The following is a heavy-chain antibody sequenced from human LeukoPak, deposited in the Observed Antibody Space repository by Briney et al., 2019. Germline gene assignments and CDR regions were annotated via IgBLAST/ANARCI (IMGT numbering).Heavy chain of an antibody. Sequence: SETLSLTCTVSGGSISSYYGSWIRQPPGKGLEWIGYIYYSGSTNYNPSLKSRVTISVDTSKNQFSLKLRSVTAADTAVYYCARATLWFGELLSGDYDYYSMDVWGKGTTVTVSS. D-gene: IGHD3-10*01. CDR1: GGSISSYY. J-gene: IGHJ6*03. V-gene: IGHV4-59*01. CDR2: IYYSGST. CDR3: ARATLWFGELLSGDYDYYSMDV.